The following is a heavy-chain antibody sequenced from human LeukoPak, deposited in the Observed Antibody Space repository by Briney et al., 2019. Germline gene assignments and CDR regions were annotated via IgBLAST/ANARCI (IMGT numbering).Heavy chain of an antibody. CDR3: ARDLYVVVPAAISYYYYMDV. D-gene: IGHD2-2*01. CDR2: IYTSGST. Sequence: SETLSLTCTVSGGSISSYYWSWIRQPAGKGLEWIGRIYTSGSTNYNPSLKSRVTMSVDTSKNQFSLKLSSVTAADTAVYYCARDLYVVVPAAISYYYYMDVWGKGTTVTVSS. J-gene: IGHJ6*03. V-gene: IGHV4-4*07. CDR1: GGSISSYY.